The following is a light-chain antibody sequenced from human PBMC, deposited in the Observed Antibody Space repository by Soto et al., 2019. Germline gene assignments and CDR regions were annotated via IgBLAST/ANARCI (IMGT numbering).Light chain of an antibody. CDR3: QQYNDWPLYT. Sequence: EIVKTQSPATLSVSPGERVTLSCRASQSVSSNLVWYQQKPGQAPRLLIYGASTRATGIPARFSGSGSGTEFTLTISSLQSEDFAVYFCQQYNDWPLYTFGQGTKLEIK. CDR2: GAS. J-gene: IGKJ2*01. V-gene: IGKV3-15*01. CDR1: QSVSSN.